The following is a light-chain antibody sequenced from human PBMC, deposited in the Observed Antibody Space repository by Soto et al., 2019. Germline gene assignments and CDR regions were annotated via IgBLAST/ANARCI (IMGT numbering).Light chain of an antibody. Sequence: DIQMTQSPSSLSASVGDRVTITFRASQGISNYLAWYQQNPGKVPKLLIYAASTLQSGVPSRFSGSGSGADFTLTISSLQPEDVATYYCQKYNSAPLTFGGGTKVDIK. CDR2: AAS. CDR3: QKYNSAPLT. V-gene: IGKV1-27*01. J-gene: IGKJ4*01. CDR1: QGISNY.